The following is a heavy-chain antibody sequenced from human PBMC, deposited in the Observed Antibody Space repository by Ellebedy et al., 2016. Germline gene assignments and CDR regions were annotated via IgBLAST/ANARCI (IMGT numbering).Heavy chain of an antibody. CDR3: AKLGDGSGHYSH. CDR1: GFIFSKYT. CDR2: MTGSGTTT. J-gene: IGHJ4*02. Sequence: GESLKISXAASGFIFSKYTMSWVRQAPGKGLEWVSVMTGSGTTTYYADSVKGRSAISRDNSKNTLYLQMNSLRVEDTAVYYCAKLGDGSGHYSHWGQGTLVTVSS. V-gene: IGHV3-23*01. D-gene: IGHD3-22*01.